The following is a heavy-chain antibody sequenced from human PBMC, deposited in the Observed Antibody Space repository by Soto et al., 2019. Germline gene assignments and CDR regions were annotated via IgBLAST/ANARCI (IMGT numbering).Heavy chain of an antibody. CDR2: ISGDGNNK. CDR3: ASRGHCGGDCLDFFFDQ. V-gene: IGHV3-30*04. Sequence: QVQLVESGGGVVQPGRSLRLSCVVTGFTFSNNAMHWVRQAPGKGLEWVAVISGDGNNKYYADSVKGRFTISRDNSKNTVSLQVQSLRAEDTAVYYCASRGHCGGDCLDFFFDQWGQGTLVTVSS. J-gene: IGHJ4*02. CDR1: GFTFSNNA. D-gene: IGHD2-21*02.